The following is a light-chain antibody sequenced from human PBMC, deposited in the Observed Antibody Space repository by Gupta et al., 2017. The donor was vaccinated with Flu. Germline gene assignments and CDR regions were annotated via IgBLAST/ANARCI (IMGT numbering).Light chain of an antibody. CDR1: SSDVGSYNL. J-gene: IGLJ1*01. CDR3: CSYAGSSTYV. V-gene: IGLV2-23*01. Sequence: ASVSGSPGPSITISCTGTSSDVGSYNLVSWYQQHPGKAPKLMIYEGSKRPSGVSNRFSGSKSGNTASLTISGLQAEDEADYYCCSYAGSSTYVFGTGTKVTVL. CDR2: EGS.